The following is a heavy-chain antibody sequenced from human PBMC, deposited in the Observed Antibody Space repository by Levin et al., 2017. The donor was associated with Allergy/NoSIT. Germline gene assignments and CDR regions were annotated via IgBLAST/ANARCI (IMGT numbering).Heavy chain of an antibody. CDR3: AISKALRAFDF. V-gene: IGHV3-23*01. CDR1: GFTFSSYT. Sequence: GESLKISCATSGFTFSSYTMNWVRQAPGKGLEWVSIITDSSGTIYYADSVRGRFTISRDNSKSALYLQMNSLRVEDTAIYYCAISKALRAFDFWGQGTVVTVSS. CDR2: ITDSSGTI. J-gene: IGHJ3*01.